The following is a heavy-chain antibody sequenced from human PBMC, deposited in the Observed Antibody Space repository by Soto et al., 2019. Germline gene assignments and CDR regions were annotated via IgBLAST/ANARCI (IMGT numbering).Heavy chain of an antibody. V-gene: IGHV5-51*03. CDR1: GYFFSNYW. CDR3: VRFVSGYDWGLYYMDV. J-gene: IGHJ6*03. CDR2: VQPLDSDT. D-gene: IGHD5-12*01. Sequence: VQLVQSGAEVKKPGESLKISCKGSGYFFSNYWIGWVRQMPGKGLEWMGAVQPLDSDTRDSPSLQGQVTISADNSISTAYLQWSGLRASDTAMYYCVRFVSGYDWGLYYMDVWGKGTTVTVSS.